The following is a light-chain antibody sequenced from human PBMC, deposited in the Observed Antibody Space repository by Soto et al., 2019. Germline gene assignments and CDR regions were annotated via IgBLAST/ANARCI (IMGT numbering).Light chain of an antibody. CDR1: QTISSW. CDR2: KAS. V-gene: IGKV1-5*03. Sequence: DIQMTQSPSTLSGSVGDGVTITCRASQTISSWLAWYQQKPGKAPKLLIYKASTLKSGVPSRFSGSGSGTEFTLTISSLQPDDFEIYYCQQYNNWPITFGQGTRLEIK. J-gene: IGKJ5*01. CDR3: QQYNNWPIT.